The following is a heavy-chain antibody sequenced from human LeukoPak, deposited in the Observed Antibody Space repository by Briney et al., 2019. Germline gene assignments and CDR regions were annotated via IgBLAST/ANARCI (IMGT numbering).Heavy chain of an antibody. CDR1: GGSIRSYY. CDR3: ARTYCSGGSCHFDY. J-gene: IGHJ4*02. V-gene: IGHV4-59*08. D-gene: IGHD2-15*01. CDR2: IFYSGST. Sequence: PSETLSLTCTVSGGSIRSYYWSWIRQPPAKGLEWMGYIFYSGSTDSNPSLKSRVTISVDTSKNQFSLKLSSVTAADTAVYYCARTYCSGGSCHFDYWGQGTLVTVSS.